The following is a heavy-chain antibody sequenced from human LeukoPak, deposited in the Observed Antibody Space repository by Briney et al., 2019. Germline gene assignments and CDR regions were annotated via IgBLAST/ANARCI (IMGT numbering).Heavy chain of an antibody. D-gene: IGHD3-3*01. V-gene: IGHV3-48*03. CDR3: ASYDFWSGPSDY. CDR2: ISSSGSTI. CDR1: GFTFSSYE. Sequence: GGSLRLSCAASGFTFSSYEMNWVRQAPGKGLEWVSYISSSGSTIYYADSVKGRFTISRDNAKNSLYLQMNSLRAEDTAVYYCASYDFWSGPSDYWGQGTLVTVSS. J-gene: IGHJ4*02.